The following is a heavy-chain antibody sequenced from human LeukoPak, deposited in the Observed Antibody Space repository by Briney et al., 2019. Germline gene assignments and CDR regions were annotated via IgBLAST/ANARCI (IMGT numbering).Heavy chain of an antibody. CDR2: INPNSGGT. D-gene: IGHD2-2*01. CDR1: GYTFTSYG. CDR3: ARDFQNFRYCSSTSCYGMFDP. V-gene: IGHV1-2*02. Sequence: ASVKVSCKASGYTFTSYGISWVRQAPGQGLEWMGWINPNSGGTNYAQKFQGRVTMTRDTSISTAYMELSRLRSDDTAVYYCARDFQNFRYCSSTSCYGMFDPWGQGTLVTVSS. J-gene: IGHJ5*02.